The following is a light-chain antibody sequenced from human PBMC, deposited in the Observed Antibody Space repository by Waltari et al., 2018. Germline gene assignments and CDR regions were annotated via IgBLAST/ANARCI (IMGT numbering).Light chain of an antibody. V-gene: IGLV1-40*01. CDR2: GSS. CDR1: GSDFGAGYE. CDR3: QSYDTSLSVV. Sequence: QSVLTQPPSVSGAPGPRLPIPCPGSGSDFGAGYEVHRYQHLPRAAPKLLIYGSSSRPSGVPDRFFGSTSGTSASLAITGLQAEDEGDYYCQSYDTSLSVVFGGGTKLTVL. J-gene: IGLJ3*02.